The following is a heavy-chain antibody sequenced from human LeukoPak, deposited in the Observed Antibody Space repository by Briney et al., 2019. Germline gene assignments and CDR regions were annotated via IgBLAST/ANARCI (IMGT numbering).Heavy chain of an antibody. CDR2: IIPIFGTA. V-gene: IGHV1-69*05. CDR3: ARLYCSGGSCYDY. Sequence: SVKVSCKASGGTFSSYAISWVRQAPGQGLEWMGGIIPIFGTAIYAQKFQGRVTITTDESTSTAYMELSSLRSEDTAVYYCARLYCSGGSCYDYWGQGTLVTVSS. J-gene: IGHJ4*02. CDR1: GGTFSSYA. D-gene: IGHD2-15*01.